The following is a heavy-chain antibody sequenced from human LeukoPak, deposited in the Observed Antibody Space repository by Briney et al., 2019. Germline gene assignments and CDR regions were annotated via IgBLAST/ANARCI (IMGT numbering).Heavy chain of an antibody. CDR1: GFTFSNAW. CDR2: IKSKTDGGTT. CDR3: VASSITMIVVVIANAFDI. V-gene: IGHV3-15*01. Sequence: GGSLRLSCAASGFTFSNAWMSWVRQAPGKGLEWVGRIKSKTDGGTTDYAAPVKGRLTISRDDSKNTLYLQMNSLKTEDTAVYYCVASSITMIVVVIANAFDIWGQGTMVTVSS. J-gene: IGHJ3*02. D-gene: IGHD3-22*01.